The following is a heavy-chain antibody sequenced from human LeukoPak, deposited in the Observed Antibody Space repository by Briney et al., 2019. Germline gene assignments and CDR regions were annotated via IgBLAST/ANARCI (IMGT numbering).Heavy chain of an antibody. J-gene: IGHJ4*02. Sequence: SETLSLTCTVSGGSISSGGYYWSWIRQHPGKGLEWIGYIYYSGSTYYNPSLKSRVTISVDTSKNQFSLKLSSVTAADTAVYYCARHVEWELIFDYWGQGTLVTVSS. CDR2: IYYSGST. CDR3: ARHVEWELIFDY. V-gene: IGHV4-31*03. D-gene: IGHD1-26*01. CDR1: GGSISSGGYY.